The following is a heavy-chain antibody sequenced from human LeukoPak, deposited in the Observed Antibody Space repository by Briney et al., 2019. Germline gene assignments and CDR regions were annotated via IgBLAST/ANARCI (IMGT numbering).Heavy chain of an antibody. V-gene: IGHV4-38-2*01. J-gene: IGHJ4*02. CDR1: GGSFSGFY. CDR2: IYHSGNT. Sequence: PSETLSLTCAVYGGSFSGFYWGWIRQPPGKGLEWVGIIYHSGNTYYHPSLKSRVTMSLDTSKNQFSLKLTSVTAADTAVYYCARAVGATTYWGFDYWGRGTLVTVSS. D-gene: IGHD1-26*01. CDR3: ARAVGATTYWGFDY.